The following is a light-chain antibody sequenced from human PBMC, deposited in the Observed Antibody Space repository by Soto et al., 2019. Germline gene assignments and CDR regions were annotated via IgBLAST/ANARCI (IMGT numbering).Light chain of an antibody. Sequence: QSVLTQPPSTSRTPGQRVTISCSGSSSDIGSNAVYWYQQLPGTAPKLLIYRNNQRPSGVPDRLSGTKSGTSASLAISGLRSEDEADYYCAAWNDGLSRFVFGTGTKVTVL. CDR1: SSDIGSNA. J-gene: IGLJ1*01. CDR2: RNN. V-gene: IGLV1-47*01. CDR3: AAWNDGLSRFV.